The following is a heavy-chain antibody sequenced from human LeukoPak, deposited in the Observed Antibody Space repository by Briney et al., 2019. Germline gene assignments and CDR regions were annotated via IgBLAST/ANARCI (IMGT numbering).Heavy chain of an antibody. J-gene: IGHJ4*02. CDR1: GFTFSDHY. CDR2: TRNKANSYTT. Sequence: GGSLRLSCAASGFTFSDHYMDWVRQAPGKGLEWVGRTRNKANSYTTEYAASVKGRFTISRDDSKNSLYLQMNSLKTEDTAVYYCACITMVRGGGYWGQGTLVTVSS. CDR3: ACITMVRGGGY. D-gene: IGHD3-10*01. V-gene: IGHV3-72*01.